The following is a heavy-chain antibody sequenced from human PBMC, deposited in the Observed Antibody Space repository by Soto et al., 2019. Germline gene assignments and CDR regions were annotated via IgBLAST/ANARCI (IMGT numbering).Heavy chain of an antibody. CDR1: GFTFTNYW. CDR3: ARHQTSGSYPS. V-gene: IGHV3-7*05. Sequence: EVLLVESGGGLVQPGGSLRLSCAASGFTFTNYWMTWVRQAPGKGLEWVAHINDDGSMKNYVDSVKGRFTISRDNANNSLFLQMNSLRVEDTAVYYCARHQTSGSYPSWGRGTLVTVSS. J-gene: IGHJ4*02. D-gene: IGHD3-10*01. CDR2: INDDGSMK.